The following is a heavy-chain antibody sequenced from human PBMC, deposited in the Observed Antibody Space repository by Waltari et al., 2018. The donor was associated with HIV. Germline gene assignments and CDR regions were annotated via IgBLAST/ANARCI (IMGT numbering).Heavy chain of an antibody. Sequence: EVQLVESGGDLIQPGGSLRLSCAASGFTVSSNFMSWVRQAPGKRLEGVSLTYSGGSTYYANAVQGRFTVSRDISKNTLYLQMSGLRGDDTAVYYCARAVVPGRIPHYYYAMDVWGQGTTVTVSS. CDR3: ARAVVPGRIPHYYYAMDV. CDR1: GFTVSSNF. J-gene: IGHJ6*02. V-gene: IGHV3-53*01. D-gene: IGHD2-2*02. CDR2: TYSGGST.